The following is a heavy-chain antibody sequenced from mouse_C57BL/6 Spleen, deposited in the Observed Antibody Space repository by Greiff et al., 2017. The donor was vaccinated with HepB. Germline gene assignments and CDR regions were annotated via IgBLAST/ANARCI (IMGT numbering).Heavy chain of an antibody. CDR3: AKAGYREYYFDY. Sequence: EVKLVESVGGLVKPGGSLKLSCAASGFTFSDYGMHWVRQAPEKGLEWVAYISSGSSTIYYADTVKGRFTISRDNAKNTLFLQMTSLRSEDTAMYYCAKAGYREYYFDYWGQGTTLTVSS. V-gene: IGHV5-17*01. CDR1: GFTFSDYG. D-gene: IGHD2-14*01. J-gene: IGHJ2*01. CDR2: ISSGSSTI.